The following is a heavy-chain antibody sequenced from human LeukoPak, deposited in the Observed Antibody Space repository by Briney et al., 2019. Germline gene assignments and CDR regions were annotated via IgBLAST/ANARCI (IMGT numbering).Heavy chain of an antibody. CDR3: ARGILEWLSDHNNWFDP. V-gene: IGHV1-46*01. CDR1: GYTFTSYY. Sequence: ASVRVSCKASGYTFTSYYMHWVRQAPGQGLEWMGIINPSGGSTSYAQKFQGRVTMTRDTSTSTVYMELSSLRSEDTAVYYCARGILEWLSDHNNWFDPWGQGTLVTVSS. D-gene: IGHD3-3*01. CDR2: INPSGGST. J-gene: IGHJ5*02.